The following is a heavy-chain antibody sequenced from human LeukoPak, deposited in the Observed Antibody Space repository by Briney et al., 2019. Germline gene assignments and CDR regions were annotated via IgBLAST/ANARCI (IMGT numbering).Heavy chain of an antibody. Sequence: GGSLRLACAASGCTFSSYSMNWVRQAPGRGLEWVSYITSSSSYIYYADSVKGRFTISRDNAKNSLYLQMNSLRAEDTAVYYCARDRLERHFYYYGMDVWGQGTTVTVSS. J-gene: IGHJ6*02. CDR3: ARDRLERHFYYYGMDV. V-gene: IGHV3-21*01. D-gene: IGHD1-1*01. CDR2: ITSSSSYI. CDR1: GCTFSSYS.